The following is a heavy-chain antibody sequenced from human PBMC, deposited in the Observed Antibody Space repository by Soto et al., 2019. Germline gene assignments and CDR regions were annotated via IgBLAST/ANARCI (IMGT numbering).Heavy chain of an antibody. CDR1: GFIFSDYG. Sequence: SVRLSCAASGFIFSDYGMHWVRQAPGKGLEWMAIISSDGSDKYYADPVKGRFTISRDNSKNTLYLQMNSLRAEDTAVYYCAKNHLPQSYYDLPWFDPWGQGTLVTVSS. D-gene: IGHD3-3*01. CDR3: AKNHLPQSYYDLPWFDP. V-gene: IGHV3-30*18. J-gene: IGHJ5*02. CDR2: ISSDGSDK.